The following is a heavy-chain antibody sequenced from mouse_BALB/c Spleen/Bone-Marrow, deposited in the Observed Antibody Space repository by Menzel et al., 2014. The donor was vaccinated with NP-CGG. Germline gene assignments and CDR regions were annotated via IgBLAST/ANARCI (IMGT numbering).Heavy chain of an antibody. CDR2: ISHGGGST. CDR1: GFTFSSYT. J-gene: IGHJ4*01. Sequence: EVQLQQSGGGLVQPGGSLKLSCAASGFTFSSYTMSWVRQTPEKRLEWVAYISHGGGSTYYPHTVKGRFTISRDNAKNALYLQMSSRKSEDAAMYYCARRVWSRGGDYWGQGTSVTVSS. V-gene: IGHV5-12-2*01. D-gene: IGHD2-10*02. CDR3: ARRVWSRGGDY.